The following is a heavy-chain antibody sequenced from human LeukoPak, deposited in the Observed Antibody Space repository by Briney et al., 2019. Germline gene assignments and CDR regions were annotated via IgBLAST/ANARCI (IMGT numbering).Heavy chain of an antibody. Sequence: GTSVKVSCKASGYTFTSYAIHWVRQAPGQRLEWMGWINAGNGNTKYSQKFQGRVTITRDTSASTAYMELSSLRPEDTAVYYCAKGTGYYDSSGYYYWEYFQHWGQGTLVTVSS. D-gene: IGHD3-22*01. J-gene: IGHJ1*01. CDR3: AKGTGYYDSSGYYYWEYFQH. CDR1: GYTFTSYA. V-gene: IGHV1-3*01. CDR2: INAGNGNT.